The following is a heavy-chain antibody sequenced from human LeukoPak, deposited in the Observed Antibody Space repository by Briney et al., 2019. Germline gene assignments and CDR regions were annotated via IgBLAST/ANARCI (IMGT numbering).Heavy chain of an antibody. D-gene: IGHD3-10*01. CDR1: GYTFTCYY. J-gene: IGHJ6*03. Sequence: ASVKVSCKASGYTFTCYYMHWVRQAPGQGLEWMGWINPNSGGTNYAQKFQDRVTMTRDTSNSTAYMELSRLRSDDTAVYYCARDSLVRGVIYYMDVWGKGTTVTISS. CDR3: ARDSLVRGVIYYMDV. CDR2: INPNSGGT. V-gene: IGHV1-2*02.